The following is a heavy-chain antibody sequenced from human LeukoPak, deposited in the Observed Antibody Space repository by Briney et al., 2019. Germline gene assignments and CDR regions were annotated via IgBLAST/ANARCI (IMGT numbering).Heavy chain of an antibody. CDR1: GGSFSGYY. D-gene: IGHD3-3*01. J-gene: IGHJ4*02. V-gene: IGHV4-34*01. CDR2: INHSGST. Sequence: PSETPSLTCAVYGGSFSGYYWSWIRQPPGKGLEWIGEINHSGSTNYNPSLKSRVTISVDTSKNQFSLKLSSVTAADTAVYYCARAHYTFSRYGGFDYWGQGTLVTVSS. CDR3: ARAHYTFSRYGGFDY.